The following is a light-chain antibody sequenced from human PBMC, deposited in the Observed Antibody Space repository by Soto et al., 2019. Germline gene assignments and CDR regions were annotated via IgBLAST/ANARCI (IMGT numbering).Light chain of an antibody. CDR1: SSDVGGYNY. J-gene: IGLJ1*01. V-gene: IGLV2-14*01. Sequence: QSVLTQPASVSGSPGQSMTIACTGTSSDVGGYNYVSWYQQHPGKAPKLMIYDVSNRPSGVSNRFSGSKSGNTASLTISGLQAEDEADYYCSSYTSSSLYVFGTGIKVTVL. CDR3: SSYTSSSLYV. CDR2: DVS.